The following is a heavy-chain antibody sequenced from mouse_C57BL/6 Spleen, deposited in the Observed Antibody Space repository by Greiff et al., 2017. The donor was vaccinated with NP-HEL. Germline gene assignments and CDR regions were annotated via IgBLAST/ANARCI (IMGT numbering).Heavy chain of an antibody. V-gene: IGHV14-4*01. D-gene: IGHD2-1*01. CDR3: TIGNYPAWFAY. CDR2: IDPENGDT. CDR1: GFNIKDDY. Sequence: EVQLQQSGAELVRPGASVKLSCTASGFNIKDDYMHWVKQRPEQGLEWLGWIDPENGDTEYASKFQGKATITADTSSNTAYLQLSSLTSEYTAVYYCTIGNYPAWFAYWGQGTLVTVSA. J-gene: IGHJ3*01.